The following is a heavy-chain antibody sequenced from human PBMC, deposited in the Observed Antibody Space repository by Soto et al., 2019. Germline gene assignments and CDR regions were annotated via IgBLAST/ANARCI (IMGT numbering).Heavy chain of an antibody. CDR2: ISGSGGST. J-gene: IGHJ4*02. Sequence: EVQLLESGGGLVQPGGSLRLSCAASGFTFSSYAMSWVRQAPGKGLEWVSAISGSGGSTYYADSVRGRCTISRDNSKNTLYLQMNSLRAEETAVYSCASRVGGYWGQGTLVTVSS. D-gene: IGHD3-16*01. V-gene: IGHV3-23*01. CDR3: ASRVGGY. CDR1: GFTFSSYA.